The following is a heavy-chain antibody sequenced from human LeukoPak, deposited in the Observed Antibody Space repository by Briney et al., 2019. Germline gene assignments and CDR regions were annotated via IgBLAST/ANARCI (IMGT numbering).Heavy chain of an antibody. D-gene: IGHD6-6*01. CDR1: GGSISSGGYY. CDR3: AIGSSSPLSLYYYGMDV. CDR2: IYYSGST. Sequence: SETLSLTCTVSGGSISSGGYYCSWVRQHPEKGLEWIGYIYYSGSTYYKPSLKGLFTISVDTSKNQFSLKLSSVTAAGTAVYYWAIGSSSPLSLYYYGMDVWGQGTTVTVSS. J-gene: IGHJ6*02. V-gene: IGHV4-31*01.